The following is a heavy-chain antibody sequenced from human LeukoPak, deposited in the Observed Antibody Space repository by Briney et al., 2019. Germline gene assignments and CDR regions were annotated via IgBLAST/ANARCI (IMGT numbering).Heavy chain of an antibody. CDR2: ISYDGSNK. D-gene: IGHD3-9*01. CDR3: AKAYYDILTGYYAPDAFDI. V-gene: IGHV3-30*18. Sequence: GRSLRLSCAASGLTFSSYGMHWVRQAPGKGLEWVAVISYDGSNKYYADSVKGRFTISRDNSKNTLYLQMNSLRAEDTAVYYCAKAYYDILTGYYAPDAFDIWGQGTMVTVSS. CDR1: GLTFSSYG. J-gene: IGHJ3*02.